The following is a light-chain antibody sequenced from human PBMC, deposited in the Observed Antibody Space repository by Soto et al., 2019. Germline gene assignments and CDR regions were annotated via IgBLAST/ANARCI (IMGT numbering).Light chain of an antibody. CDR1: QSVSSSY. CDR3: QQYGSSPWT. Sequence: LTRFPGTLSVAPGERATLCCRASQSVSSSYLAWYQQKPGQAPRLLIYGASTRATGIPDRFSGSGSGTEFTLTSTRHEPEDFAVYYCQQYGSSPWTCGQGTKLDIK. CDR2: GAS. J-gene: IGKJ1*01. V-gene: IGKV3-20*01.